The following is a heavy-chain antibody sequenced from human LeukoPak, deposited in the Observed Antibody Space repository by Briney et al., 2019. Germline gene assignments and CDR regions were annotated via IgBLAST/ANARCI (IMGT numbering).Heavy chain of an antibody. CDR3: ARAGVGATTLGIPFDY. J-gene: IGHJ4*02. CDR2: IYYSGST. D-gene: IGHD1-26*01. V-gene: IGHV4-59*01. Sequence: SETLSLTCTVSGGSISSYYWSWIRQPPGKGLEWIGYIYYSGSTNYNPSLKSRVTISVDTSKNQFSLKLSSVTAADTAVYYCARAGVGATTLGIPFDYWAREPWSPSPQ. CDR1: GGSISSYY.